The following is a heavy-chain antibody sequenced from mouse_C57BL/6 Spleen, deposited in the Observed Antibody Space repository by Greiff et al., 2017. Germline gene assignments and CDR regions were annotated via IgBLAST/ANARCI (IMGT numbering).Heavy chain of an antibody. CDR3: ARSAPPDYYGSSYYFDY. V-gene: IGHV1-82*01. J-gene: IGHJ2*01. CDR1: GYAFSSSW. Sequence: QVQLQQSGPELVKPGASVKISCKASGYAFSSSWMNWVKQRPGKGLEWIGRIYPGDGDTKYNGKFKGKGTLTADKSSSTAYMQLSSLTSEDSAVYFCARSAPPDYYGSSYYFDYWGQGTTLTVSS. D-gene: IGHD1-1*01. CDR2: IYPGDGDT.